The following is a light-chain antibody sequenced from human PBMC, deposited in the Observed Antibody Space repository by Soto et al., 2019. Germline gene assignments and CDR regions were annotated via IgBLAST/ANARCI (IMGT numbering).Light chain of an antibody. CDR3: AAWDDSLSGGWV. J-gene: IGLJ3*02. CDR1: SSNIGSNY. Sequence: QSVLTQPPSASGTPGQRVTISCSGSSSNIGSNYVYWYQQLPGTAPKLLIYRNNQRPSGVPDRFSGSKSGTSASLAISGLRSEDEADYYCAAWDDSLSGGWVFGGGTKLTV. V-gene: IGLV1-47*01. CDR2: RNN.